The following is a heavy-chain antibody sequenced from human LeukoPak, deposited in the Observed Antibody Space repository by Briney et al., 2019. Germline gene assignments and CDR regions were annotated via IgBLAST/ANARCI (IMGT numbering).Heavy chain of an antibody. V-gene: IGHV3-21*01. Sequence: RGSLRLSCAASGFIFNTYSMNWVCQAPGKGLEWVSSISSTTSYIFYADSVKGRFTISRDNAKNSLYLQMTSLRAEDTAVYYCARPLSSGSPQGLPTSPHLDYWGQGTLVTVSS. J-gene: IGHJ4*02. CDR1: GFIFNTYS. CDR2: ISSTTSYI. CDR3: ARPLSSGSPQGLPTSPHLDY. D-gene: IGHD3-10*01.